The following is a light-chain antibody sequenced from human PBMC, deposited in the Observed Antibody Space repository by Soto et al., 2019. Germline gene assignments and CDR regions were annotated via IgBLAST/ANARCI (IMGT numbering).Light chain of an antibody. J-gene: IGKJ1*01. V-gene: IGKV2-30*01. CDR3: MQGTHWPRT. CDR1: EGLVYSDGITY. CDR2: KVS. Sequence: VVSTRSLVPRPVTLDQPAPLSGGSGEGLVYSDGITYLSWFQQRPGHSPRRLIYKVSDRDSGVPDRFRGSGSGTDFTLKISRVEAEDVGVYYCMQGTHWPRTFGQGTKVDIK.